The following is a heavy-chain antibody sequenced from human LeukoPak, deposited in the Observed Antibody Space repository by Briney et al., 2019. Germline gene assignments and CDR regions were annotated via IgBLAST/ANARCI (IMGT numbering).Heavy chain of an antibody. CDR1: GDSFSNYY. D-gene: IGHD2-2*01. CDR3: ASSPRLTTSWFLFDS. J-gene: IGHJ5*01. V-gene: IGHV4-59*08. Sequence: SETLSLTCTVSGDSFSNYYWTWIRQPPGKGLEWIGYVYYSGSTNYNPSLKTRLHLSVDTSKNRFSLKLSSVTAADTAVYYCASSPRLTTSWFLFDSWGHGTLVTVSS. CDR2: VYYSGST.